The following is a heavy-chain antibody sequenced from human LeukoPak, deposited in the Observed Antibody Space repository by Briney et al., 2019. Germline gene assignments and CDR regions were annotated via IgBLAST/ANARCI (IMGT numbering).Heavy chain of an antibody. D-gene: IGHD1-26*01. CDR1: GFTFSNAW. CDR3: TTALVGATTGPAFDI. V-gene: IGHV3-15*01. Sequence: GGSLRLSCAASGFTFSNAWMSWVRQAPGKGLVWVGRIKSKTDGGTTDYAAPVKGRFTISRDDSKNTLYLQMNSLKTEDTAVYYCTTALVGATTGPAFDIWGQGKMVTVSS. CDR2: IKSKTDGGTT. J-gene: IGHJ3*02.